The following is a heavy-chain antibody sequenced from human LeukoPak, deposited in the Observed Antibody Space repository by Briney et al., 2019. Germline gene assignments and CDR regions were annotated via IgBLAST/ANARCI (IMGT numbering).Heavy chain of an antibody. Sequence: SETLSVTCTVSGGSISTYYWSWIRQPPGKGLEWIGYIYYSGSTNYNPSLKSRATISVDTSKNQFSLRLSSVTAADTAVYYCARHSGTYYDFDHWGQGTLVTVSS. J-gene: IGHJ4*02. V-gene: IGHV4-59*01. CDR3: ARHSGTYYDFDH. CDR1: GGSISTYY. D-gene: IGHD1-26*01. CDR2: IYYSGST.